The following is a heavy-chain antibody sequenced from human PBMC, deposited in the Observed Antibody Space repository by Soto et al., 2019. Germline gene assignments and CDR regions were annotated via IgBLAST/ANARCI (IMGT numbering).Heavy chain of an antibody. Sequence: EVQLLESGGGLVQPGGSLRLSCAASGFTFSSYAMSWARQAPGKGLEWVSAISGSGGSTYYADSVKGRFTISRDNSKNTLYLQMNSLRVEDTAVYYCAKVSQTSPHISGWYHNFDYWGQGTLVTVSS. V-gene: IGHV3-23*01. D-gene: IGHD6-13*01. J-gene: IGHJ4*02. CDR3: AKVSQTSPHISGWYHNFDY. CDR2: ISGSGGST. CDR1: GFTFSSYA.